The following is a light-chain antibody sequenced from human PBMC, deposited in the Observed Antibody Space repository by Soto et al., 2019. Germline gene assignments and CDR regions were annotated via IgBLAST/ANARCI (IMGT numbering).Light chain of an antibody. Sequence: QPVLTQPPSVSGAPGQRVTISCTGTSSNIGSHFDVHWYQQLPGTVPKLLIYGNIHRPSGVPDRFSGSKSGASASLAITGLRPEDEADYYCQSYDTGLSGVVFGGGTKLTVL. V-gene: IGLV1-40*01. CDR1: SSNIGSHFD. CDR2: GNI. CDR3: QSYDTGLSGVV. J-gene: IGLJ2*01.